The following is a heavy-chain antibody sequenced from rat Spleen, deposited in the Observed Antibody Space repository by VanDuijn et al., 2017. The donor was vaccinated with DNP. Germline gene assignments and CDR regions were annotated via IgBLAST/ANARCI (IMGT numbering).Heavy chain of an antibody. CDR1: GYSITSNY. Sequence: EVQFQESGPGLVKSSQSLSLTCSVTGYSITSNYWAWIRKFPGNKMEWIGHIRNSGSTTYNPSLKSRISITRDTSKNQFFLQLNSVTTEDTATYYCARLEFGGYTYYFDYWGQGVMVTVSS. V-gene: IGHV3-1*01. J-gene: IGHJ2*01. CDR2: IRNSGST. CDR3: ARLEFGGYTYYFDY. D-gene: IGHD1-11*01.